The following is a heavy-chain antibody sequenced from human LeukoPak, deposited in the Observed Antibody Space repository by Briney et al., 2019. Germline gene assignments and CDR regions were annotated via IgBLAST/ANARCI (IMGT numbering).Heavy chain of an antibody. V-gene: IGHV3-30*18. Sequence: GRSLRLSCAASGFTFSSYGMHWVRQAPGKGLEWVAVISYDGSNKYYADSVKGRFTISRDNSKNTLYLQMNSLRAEDTAVYYCAKEIYYDGSPIDFHHWGQGTLVTVSS. CDR1: GFTFSSYG. D-gene: IGHD3-22*01. J-gene: IGHJ1*01. CDR3: AKEIYYDGSPIDFHH. CDR2: ISYDGSNK.